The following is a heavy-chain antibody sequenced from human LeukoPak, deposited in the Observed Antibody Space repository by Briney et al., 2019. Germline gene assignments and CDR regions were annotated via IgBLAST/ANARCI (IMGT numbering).Heavy chain of an antibody. J-gene: IGHJ4*02. D-gene: IGHD6-6*01. V-gene: IGHV1-46*01. CDR2: INPTGGST. CDR1: WYTLPHHY. CDR3: ARAEYRSIAARPDSLGGY. Sequence: APVKGSFKATWYTLPHHYIHSVRHAPGQRREWVGKINPTGGSTSYAQKFQGRVTMTRDTSTSTVYMELSSLRSEDTAVYYCARAEYRSIAARPDSLGGYWGQGTLVTVSS.